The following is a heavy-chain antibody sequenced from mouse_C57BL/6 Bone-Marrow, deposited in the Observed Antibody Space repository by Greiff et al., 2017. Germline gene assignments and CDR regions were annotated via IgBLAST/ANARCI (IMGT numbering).Heavy chain of an antibody. Sequence: VQLQQSGAELVRPGASVKLSCTASGFNIKDDYMHWVKQRPEQGLEWIGWIDPENGDTEYASKFQGKATITADTSSNTAYLQLSSLTSEDTADYDCTTEGFFDYWGRGTTLTVSS. V-gene: IGHV14-4*01. CDR1: GFNIKDDY. CDR3: TTEGFFDY. CDR2: IDPENGDT. D-gene: IGHD3-3*01. J-gene: IGHJ2*01.